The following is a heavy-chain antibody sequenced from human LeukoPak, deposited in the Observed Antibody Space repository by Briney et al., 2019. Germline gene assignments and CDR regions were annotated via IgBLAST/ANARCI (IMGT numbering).Heavy chain of an antibody. V-gene: IGHV4-39*07. J-gene: IGHJ6*03. CDR1: GGSIRSSDDY. CDR3: TRAASSGPLFTYHMDV. Sequence: PSETLSLTCSVSGGSIRSSDDYWGFVRQTPGKGLEWMGSIYYTGSSHYNPSLKSRATISVDTSKNQFSLKLTSVTAADTAVYYCTRAASSGPLFTYHMDVWGKGTTVTVSS. D-gene: IGHD3-22*01. CDR2: IYYTGSS.